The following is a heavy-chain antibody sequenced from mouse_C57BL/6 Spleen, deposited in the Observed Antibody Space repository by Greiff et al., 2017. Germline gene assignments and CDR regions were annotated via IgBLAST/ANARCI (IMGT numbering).Heavy chain of an antibody. Sequence: VQLQQSGPELVKPGASVKISCKASGYTFTDYYMNWVKQSHGKSLEWIGDINPNNGGTSYNQKFKGKATLTVDKSSSTAYMELRSLTSEDSAVYYCARREIYYYGSSGVWGTGTTVTVSS. V-gene: IGHV1-26*01. CDR3: ARREIYYYGSSGV. J-gene: IGHJ1*03. CDR1: GYTFTDYY. CDR2: INPNNGGT. D-gene: IGHD1-1*01.